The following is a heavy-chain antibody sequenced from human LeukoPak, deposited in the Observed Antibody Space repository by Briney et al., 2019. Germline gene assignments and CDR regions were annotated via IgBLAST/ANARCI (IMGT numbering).Heavy chain of an antibody. CDR1: GYTFANYY. CDR2: LNPSGGST. CDR3: ARHIRDYDFWSGPPGDY. J-gene: IGHJ4*02. D-gene: IGHD3-3*01. Sequence: ASVKVSCKASGYTFANYYMHWVRQAPAQGLEWMGILNPSGGSTSYAQKFQGRVTMTRDMSTSTVYMELSSLRSEDTAVYYCARHIRDYDFWSGPPGDYWGQGTLVTVSS. V-gene: IGHV1-46*01.